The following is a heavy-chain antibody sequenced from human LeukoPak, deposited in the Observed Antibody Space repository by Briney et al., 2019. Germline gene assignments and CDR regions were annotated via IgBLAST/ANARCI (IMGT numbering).Heavy chain of an antibody. J-gene: IGHJ4*02. Sequence: GGSLRLSCAASGFTFSSYAMHWVRQAPGKGLEWVAVISYDGSNKYYADSVKGRFTISRDNSKNTLYLQMNGLRAEDTAVYYCAREINVGYSSSPGFDYWGQGTLVTVSS. CDR2: ISYDGSNK. CDR1: GFTFSSYA. V-gene: IGHV3-30-3*01. CDR3: AREINVGYSSSPGFDY. D-gene: IGHD6-13*01.